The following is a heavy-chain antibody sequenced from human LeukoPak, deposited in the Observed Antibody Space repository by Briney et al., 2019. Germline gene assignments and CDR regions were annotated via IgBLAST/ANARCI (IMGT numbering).Heavy chain of an antibody. V-gene: IGHV4-61*01. CDR1: GGSVSSGSYY. J-gene: IGHJ4*02. CDR3: ARGTGRQHFDY. Sequence: SETLSLTCTVSGGSVSSGSYYWSWIRQPPGKGLEWIGFMSNSGHTDSTPSLKSRVTVSVDTSKNQFSLKLSSVTAADTAVYYCARGTGRQHFDYWGQGTLVTVSS. CDR2: MSNSGHT. D-gene: IGHD5-18*01.